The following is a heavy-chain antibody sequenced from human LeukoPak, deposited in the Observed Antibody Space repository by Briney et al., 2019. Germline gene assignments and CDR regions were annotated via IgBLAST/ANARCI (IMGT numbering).Heavy chain of an antibody. J-gene: IGHJ4*02. D-gene: IGHD2-2*01. Sequence: GGSLRLSCAASGFTFSSYWMSWVRQAPGKGLEWVANIKQDGSEKYYVDSVKGRFTISRDNAKNSLYLQMNSLRAEDTAVYYCARGSTCSSTSCWTGTYWGQGALVTVSS. CDR3: ARGSTCSSTSCWTGTY. V-gene: IGHV3-7*01. CDR1: GFTFSSYW. CDR2: IKQDGSEK.